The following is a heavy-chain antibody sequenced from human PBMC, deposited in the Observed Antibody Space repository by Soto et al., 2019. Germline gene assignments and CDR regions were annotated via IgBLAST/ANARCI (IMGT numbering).Heavy chain of an antibody. CDR1: GGTFSSYA. Sequence: QVRLVQSGAEVKKPGSSVKVSCKASGGTFSSYAFSWVRQAPGQGLEWMGGITPVFGATNYAQRFQGRVTITADASTSTVYMELSSLRSEDTAVYYCAASPEWSYALSQLVITTLGFYWGQGTLVTVSP. V-gene: IGHV1-69*01. CDR3: AASPEWSYALSQLVITTLGFY. J-gene: IGHJ4*02. CDR2: ITPVFGAT. D-gene: IGHD3-22*01.